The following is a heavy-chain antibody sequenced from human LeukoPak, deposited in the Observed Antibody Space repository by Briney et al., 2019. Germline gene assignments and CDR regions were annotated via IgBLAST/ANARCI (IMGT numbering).Heavy chain of an antibody. CDR3: ARGRHGTYQFDSSGYSPFDS. D-gene: IGHD3-22*01. J-gene: IGHJ4*02. V-gene: IGHV3-53*04. Sequence: GGSLRLSCAASGFTVSNNYMSWVRQAPGKGLEWVSVIYSGGSTYYADSVKGRFTISRHDSKNTLYLQMNSLRAEDTAVYYCARGRHGTYQFDSSGYSPFDSWGQGTLVTVSS. CDR2: IYSGGST. CDR1: GFTVSNNY.